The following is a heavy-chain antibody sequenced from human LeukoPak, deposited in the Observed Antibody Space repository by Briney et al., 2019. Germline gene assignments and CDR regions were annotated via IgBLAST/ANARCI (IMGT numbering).Heavy chain of an antibody. CDR1: GFTFTNYA. CDR3: ARVISTSSFVFDY. D-gene: IGHD6-6*01. V-gene: IGHV3-23*01. J-gene: IGHJ4*02. CDR2: ISGSGGST. Sequence: GGSLRLSCAASGFTFTNYAMSWVRQAPGEWLEWVSAISGSGGSTYYADSVKGRFTISRDSSTRTLYLQMNSLRVEDTAVYCCARVISTSSFVFDYWGQGTVVTVSP.